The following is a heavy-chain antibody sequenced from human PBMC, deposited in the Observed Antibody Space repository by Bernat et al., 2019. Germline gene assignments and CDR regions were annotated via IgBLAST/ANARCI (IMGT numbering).Heavy chain of an antibody. V-gene: IGHV4-39*01. CDR2: IYYSGST. D-gene: IGHD3-10*01. Sequence: QLQLQESGPGLVKPSETLSLTCTVSGGSISSSSYYWGWIRQPPGKGLEWIGSIYYSGSTYYNPSLKSRVTISVDTSKNQFSLKLSSVTAADTAVYYCARLKAIVQGVISPAPLYYYYYMDVWGKGTTVTVSS. CDR1: GGSISSSSYY. CDR3: ARLKAIVQGVISPAPLYYYYYMDV. J-gene: IGHJ6*03.